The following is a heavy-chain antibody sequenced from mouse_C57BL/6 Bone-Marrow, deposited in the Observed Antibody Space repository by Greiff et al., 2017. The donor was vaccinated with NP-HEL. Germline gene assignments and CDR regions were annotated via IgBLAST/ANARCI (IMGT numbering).Heavy chain of an antibody. D-gene: IGHD2-3*01. CDR1: GYTFTRYW. CDR3: ARPYDGYYFYYFDY. Sequence: QVQLQQPGAELVKPGASVKLSCKASGYTFTRYWMHWVKQRPGQGLEWIGMIHPNSGSTNYNEKFKSKATLTVDKSSSTAYMQLSSLTSEDSAVYYCARPYDGYYFYYFDYWGQGTTLTVSS. CDR2: IHPNSGST. J-gene: IGHJ2*01. V-gene: IGHV1-64*01.